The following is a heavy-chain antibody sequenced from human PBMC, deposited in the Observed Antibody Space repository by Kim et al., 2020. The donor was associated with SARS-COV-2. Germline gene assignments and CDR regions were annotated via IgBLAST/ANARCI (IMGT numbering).Heavy chain of an antibody. J-gene: IGHJ3*02. CDR3: ARDHYYDSSGSISGAFDI. Sequence: ASVKVSCKASGYTFTSYYMHWVRQAPGQGLEWMGIINPSGGSTSYAQKFQGRVTMTRDTSTSTVYMELSSLRSEDTAVYYCARDHYYDSSGSISGAFDIWGQGTMVTVSS. D-gene: IGHD3-22*01. CDR2: INPSGGST. CDR1: GYTFTSYY. V-gene: IGHV1-46*01.